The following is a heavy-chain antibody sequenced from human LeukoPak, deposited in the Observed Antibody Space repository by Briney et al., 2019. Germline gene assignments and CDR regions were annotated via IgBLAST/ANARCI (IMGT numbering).Heavy chain of an antibody. D-gene: IGHD3-10*01. Sequence: PGGSLRLSCAASGFTFSSYSMSWVGQAPGKGLEWVSSISSSSSSIYYADSVKGRFTISRDNAKNSLYLQMNSLRAEDTAVYYCARDSIKAPLDYWGQGTLVTVSS. CDR3: ARDSIKAPLDY. J-gene: IGHJ4*02. CDR1: GFTFSSYS. CDR2: ISSSSSSI. V-gene: IGHV3-21*01.